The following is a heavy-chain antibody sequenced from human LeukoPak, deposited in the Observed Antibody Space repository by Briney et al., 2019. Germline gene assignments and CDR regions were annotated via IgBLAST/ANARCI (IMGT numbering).Heavy chain of an antibody. CDR2: ISYDGSNK. D-gene: IGHD2-2*01. J-gene: IGHJ6*02. Sequence: GRSLRLSCAASGFTFSSYGMHWVRQAPGKGLEWVAVISYDGSNKYYADSVKGRFTISRDNSKNTLYLQMNSLRAEDTAVYYCAKSLVVVVPAAASPFYYYYGMDVWGQGTTVTVSS. V-gene: IGHV3-30*18. CDR3: AKSLVVVVPAAASPFYYYYGMDV. CDR1: GFTFSSYG.